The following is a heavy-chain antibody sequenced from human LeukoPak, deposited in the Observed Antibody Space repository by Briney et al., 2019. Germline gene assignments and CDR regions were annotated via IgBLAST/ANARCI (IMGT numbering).Heavy chain of an antibody. Sequence: GRSLRLSCAASGFTFSSYGMHWVRQAPGKGLEWVAVIWYDGSNKYYADSVKGRFTISRDNSKNTLYLQMNSLRAEDTAVYCCVRELSYGDYGDYWGQGPLVTVSS. D-gene: IGHD4-17*01. CDR1: GFTFSSYG. CDR3: VRELSYGDYGDY. J-gene: IGHJ4*02. CDR2: IWYDGSNK. V-gene: IGHV3-33*01.